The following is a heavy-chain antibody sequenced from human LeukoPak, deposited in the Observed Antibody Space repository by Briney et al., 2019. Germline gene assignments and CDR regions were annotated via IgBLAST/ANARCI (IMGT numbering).Heavy chain of an antibody. CDR3: ARDIPPLFDDYDILTGSGHYYGMDV. CDR1: GFTFSSYA. D-gene: IGHD3-9*01. V-gene: IGHV3-30-3*01. J-gene: IGHJ6*02. CDR2: ISYDGSNK. Sequence: GGSLRLSCAASGFTFSSYAMHWVRQAPGKGLEWVAVISYDGSNKYYADSVKGRFTISRDNSKNTLYLQMNSLRAEDTAVYYCARDIPPLFDDYDILTGSGHYYGMDVWGQGTTVTVSS.